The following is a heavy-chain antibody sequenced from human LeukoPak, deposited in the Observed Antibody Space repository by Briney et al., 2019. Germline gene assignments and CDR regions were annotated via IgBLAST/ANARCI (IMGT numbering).Heavy chain of an antibody. CDR2: IGYDGRNK. J-gene: IGHJ4*02. V-gene: IGHV3-30*02. CDR1: GFTFSSYG. CDR3: ARERAAAVNTLDY. D-gene: IGHD6-13*01. Sequence: GGSLRLSCAASGFTFSSYGIHWVRQAPGKGLEWVTFIGYDGRNKYYADSVKGRFTISRDNSKNTLYLQMNSLRAEDTAVYYCARERAAAVNTLDYWGQGTLVTVSS.